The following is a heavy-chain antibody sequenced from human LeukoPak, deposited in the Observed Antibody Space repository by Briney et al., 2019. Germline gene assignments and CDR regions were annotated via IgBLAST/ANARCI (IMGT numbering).Heavy chain of an antibody. D-gene: IGHD2-2*01. V-gene: IGHV3-9*01. CDR2: ISWNSGSI. J-gene: IGHJ6*02. Sequence: PGRSLRLSCAASGFTFDDYAMHWVRQAPGKGLEWVSGISWNSGSIGYADSVKGRFTISRDNAKNSLYLQMNSLRAEDTALYYCAKEASVPAAIHYYYGMDVWGQGTTVTVSS. CDR1: GFTFDDYA. CDR3: AKEASVPAAIHYYYGMDV.